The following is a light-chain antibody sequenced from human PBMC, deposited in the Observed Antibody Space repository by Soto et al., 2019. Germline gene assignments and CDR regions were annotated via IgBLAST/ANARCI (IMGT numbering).Light chain of an antibody. J-gene: IGKJ3*01. V-gene: IGKV3-20*01. Sequence: EIVLTQSPGTLSLSPGDRATLSCRASQSLSSNYLAWYQQKPGQAPRLLIYGASSRASGIPDRFSGSGSGTDFTLTISSLEPEDFAVYYCQHYGRSAIFTLGPGTTVDIK. CDR2: GAS. CDR1: QSLSSNY. CDR3: QHYGRSAIFT.